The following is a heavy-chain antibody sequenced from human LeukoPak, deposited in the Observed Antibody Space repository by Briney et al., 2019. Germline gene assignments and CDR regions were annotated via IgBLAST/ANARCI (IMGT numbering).Heavy chain of an antibody. Sequence: PGGFLRLSCAASGFTFSSYAVSWVRQAPGKGLAWVSAISDSGGSTQYADSVKGRFIISRDNSKNTLYLQMNSLRVEDTAVYYCAKGSSNWRDYYYFDYWGQGTLVTVSS. D-gene: IGHD6-13*01. CDR2: ISDSGGST. CDR1: GFTFSSYA. J-gene: IGHJ4*02. CDR3: AKGSSNWRDYYYFDY. V-gene: IGHV3-23*01.